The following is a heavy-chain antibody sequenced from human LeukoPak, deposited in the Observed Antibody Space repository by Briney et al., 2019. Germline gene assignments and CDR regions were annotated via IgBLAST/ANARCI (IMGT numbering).Heavy chain of an antibody. J-gene: IGHJ1*01. Sequence: SETLSLTRTVSGGSISSSSYYWGWIRQPPGKGLEWIGSIYYSGSTYYNPSLKSRVTISVDTSKNQFSLKLSSVTAADTAVYYCARIPGIALTGSYFQHWGQGTLVTVSS. D-gene: IGHD6-19*01. CDR1: GGSISSSSYY. CDR2: IYYSGST. V-gene: IGHV4-39*01. CDR3: ARIPGIALTGSYFQH.